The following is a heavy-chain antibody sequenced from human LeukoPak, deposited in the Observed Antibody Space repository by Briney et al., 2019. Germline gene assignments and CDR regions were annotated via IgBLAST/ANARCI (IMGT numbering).Heavy chain of an antibody. D-gene: IGHD6-13*01. CDR3: ARAAYSSTWYSRYFDL. CDR2: IGTAGEI. CDR1: GFTFRSYD. Sequence: GGSLRLSCAASGFTFRSYDMHWVRQATGKGLEWVSGIGTAGEIYYPGSVKGRFTISRENATNSLYLQMNSLRAGDTAVYYCARAAYSSTWYSRYFDLWGRGTLVTVSS. V-gene: IGHV3-13*01. J-gene: IGHJ2*01.